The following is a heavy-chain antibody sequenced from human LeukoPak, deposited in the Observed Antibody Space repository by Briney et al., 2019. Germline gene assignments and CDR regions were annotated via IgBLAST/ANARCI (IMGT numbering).Heavy chain of an antibody. CDR1: GGTFSSYA. J-gene: IGHJ3*02. D-gene: IGHD3-22*01. Sequence: GASVTVSCKASGGTFSSYAISWVRQAPGQGLEWMGGIIPIFGTANYAQKFQGRVTITADESTSTAYMELSSLRSEDTAVYYCARGRNRRNYYDSSGYYSGAFDIWGQGTMVTVSS. CDR2: IIPIFGTA. V-gene: IGHV1-69*13. CDR3: ARGRNRRNYYDSSGYYSGAFDI.